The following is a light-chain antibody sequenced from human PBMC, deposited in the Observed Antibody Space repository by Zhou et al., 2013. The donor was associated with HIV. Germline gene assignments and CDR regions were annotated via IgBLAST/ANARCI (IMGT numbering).Light chain of an antibody. CDR1: HDIANF. Sequence: DIQMTQSPSSLSASAGDRVTMTCRASHDIANFLAWYQQKPGKAPKLLIYAASTLQSGVPSRFSGSGSGTEFTLTIRSLQPDDYATYYCQQYNAYSITFGQGTRLEMK. V-gene: IGKV1-16*01. J-gene: IGKJ5*01. CDR2: AAS. CDR3: QQYNAYSIT.